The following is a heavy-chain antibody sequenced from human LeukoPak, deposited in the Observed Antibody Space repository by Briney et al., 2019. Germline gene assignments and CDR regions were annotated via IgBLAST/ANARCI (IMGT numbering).Heavy chain of an antibody. CDR3: AKDVGRLERNPDY. J-gene: IGHJ4*02. CDR2: VSWNSGSV. CDR1: GFTFDDYA. V-gene: IGHV3-9*01. Sequence: GRSLRLSCAASGFTFDDYAMHWVRQAPGKGLEWVSGVSWNSGSVGYADSVKGRFTISRDNAKNSLYLQMSSLRAEDTALYHCAKDVGRLERNPDYWGQGTLVTVSS. D-gene: IGHD1-1*01.